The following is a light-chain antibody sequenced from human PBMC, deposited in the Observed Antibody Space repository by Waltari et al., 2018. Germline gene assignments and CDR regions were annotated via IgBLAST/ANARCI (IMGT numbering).Light chain of an antibody. CDR1: STDVEGSDS. CDR3: SSYAGGSSLM. J-gene: IGLJ3*02. Sequence: QPALTQPPSASGSPGQSITISCTGISTDVEGSDSLFWYQPRPGKAPKLLIYGVTKRPSGVPDRFSGSKSDNTASLAVSGLQAEDEADYYCSSYAGGSSLMFGGGTKLTVL. V-gene: IGLV2-8*01. CDR2: GVT.